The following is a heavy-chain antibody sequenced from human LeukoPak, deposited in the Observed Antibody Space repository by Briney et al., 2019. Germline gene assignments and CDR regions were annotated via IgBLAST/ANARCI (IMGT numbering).Heavy chain of an antibody. J-gene: IGHJ4*02. CDR2: IYYSGST. CDR1: GGSISSYY. V-gene: IGHV4-59*01. CDR3: ARITGYSYHGFDY. Sequence: PSETLSLTCAVSGGSISSYYWSWIRQPPGKGLEWIGYIYYSGSTNYNPSLKSRVTISVDTSKNQFSLELSSVTAADTAVYYCARITGYSYHGFDYWGQGTLVTVSS. D-gene: IGHD5-18*01.